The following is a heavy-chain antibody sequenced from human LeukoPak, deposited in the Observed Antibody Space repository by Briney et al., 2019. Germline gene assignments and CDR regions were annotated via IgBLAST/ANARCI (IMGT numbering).Heavy chain of an antibody. CDR3: ARSRSGYSYDHAAFDI. J-gene: IGHJ3*02. CDR2: IDYRGST. Sequence: SETLSLTCTVSGGSVSNYYWSWIRQPPGKGLEWIAYIDYRGSTTYNPSLKSRVTISVDTSRNQFSLKLSSVTAADTAVYYCARSRSGYSYDHAAFDIWGQGTMVTVSS. D-gene: IGHD5-18*01. V-gene: IGHV4-59*02. CDR1: GGSVSNYY.